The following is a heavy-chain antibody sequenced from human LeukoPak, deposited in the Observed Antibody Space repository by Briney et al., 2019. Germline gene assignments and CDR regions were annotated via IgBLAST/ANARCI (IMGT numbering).Heavy chain of an antibody. J-gene: IGHJ4*02. V-gene: IGHV3-23*01. Sequence: GGSLRLSCAASGFTFSSYAMSWVRQTPGKGLEWVSTLSGSGGNTYYADSVKGRVTISRDNSKNTLYLQMNSLRAEDTAVYHCAKGSYYYDSADYFDYWGQGTLVTVSS. CDR2: LSGSGGNT. D-gene: IGHD3-22*01. CDR3: AKGSYYYDSADYFDY. CDR1: GFTFSSYA.